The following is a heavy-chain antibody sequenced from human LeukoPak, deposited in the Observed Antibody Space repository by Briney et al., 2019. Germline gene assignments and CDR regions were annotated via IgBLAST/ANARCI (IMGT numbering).Heavy chain of an antibody. CDR3: AKGSSGWQMDFDY. CDR2: ISGGGGST. V-gene: IGHV3-23*01. D-gene: IGHD6-19*01. Sequence: GGSLRLSYAASGFTFSSYAMSWVRQAPGKGLEWVSAISGGGGSTYYADSVKGRFTISRDNSKNTLYLQMNSLRAEDTAVYYCAKGSSGWQMDFDYWGQGTLVTVSS. CDR1: GFTFSSYA. J-gene: IGHJ4*02.